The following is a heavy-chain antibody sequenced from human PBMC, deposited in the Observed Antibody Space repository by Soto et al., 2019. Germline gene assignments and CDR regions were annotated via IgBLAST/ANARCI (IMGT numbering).Heavy chain of an antibody. CDR1: GGSISSGGYY. CDR2: IYYSGST. Sequence: PSETLSLTCTVSGGSISSGGYYWSWIRQNPGKGLEWIGYIYYSGSTYYNPSLKSRVTISVDTSKNQFSLKLSSVTAADTAVYYCARDHLPTGYSSSAPSHNWFDPWGQGTLVTVSS. V-gene: IGHV4-31*03. J-gene: IGHJ5*02. CDR3: ARDHLPTGYSSSAPSHNWFDP. D-gene: IGHD6-13*01.